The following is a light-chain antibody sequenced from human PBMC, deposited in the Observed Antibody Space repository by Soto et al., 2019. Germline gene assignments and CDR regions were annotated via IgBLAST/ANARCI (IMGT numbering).Light chain of an antibody. V-gene: IGLV2-14*01. J-gene: IGLJ1*01. CDR2: EVS. CDR1: SSDVGGYNY. Sequence: QSVLTQPASVSASPGQSITISCTGTSSDVGGYNYVSWYQHHPGKAPKLIIYEVSNRPSGVSNRFSGSKSGNTASLTISGLQAEDEADYYCNSYTRSSTLVFGSGTKLTVL. CDR3: NSYTRSSTLV.